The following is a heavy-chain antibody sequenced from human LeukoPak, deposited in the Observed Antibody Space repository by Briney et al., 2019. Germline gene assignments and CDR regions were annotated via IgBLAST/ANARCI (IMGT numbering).Heavy chain of an antibody. V-gene: IGHV3-23*01. CDR2: ISGSGGNI. CDR1: GFTFNLYG. CDR3: AKAQAGGYNYAPLDY. D-gene: IGHD5-18*01. J-gene: IGHJ4*02. Sequence: GGSLRLSCAASGFTFNLYGMNWVRQAPGKGLGWVSSISGSGGNIYYAEFVKGRFTISRDNSENTLYLQMNSLRAEDTAVYYCAKAQAGGYNYAPLDYWGQGTLVTVPS.